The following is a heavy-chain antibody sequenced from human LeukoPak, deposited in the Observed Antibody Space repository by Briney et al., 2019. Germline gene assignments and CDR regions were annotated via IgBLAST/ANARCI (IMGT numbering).Heavy chain of an antibody. CDR2: ISYDGSKN. Sequence: GGSLRLSCATSGFTFSSYALHWVRQAPGKGLEWGAVISYDGSKNYYADSVKGRFTISRDNSKNTLYLQMNSVRAEDSALYFCAREELLSTGLQFDYWGQGTLVTVSS. CDR3: AREELLSTGLQFDY. J-gene: IGHJ4*02. D-gene: IGHD3-10*01. V-gene: IGHV3-30-3*01. CDR1: GFTFSSYA.